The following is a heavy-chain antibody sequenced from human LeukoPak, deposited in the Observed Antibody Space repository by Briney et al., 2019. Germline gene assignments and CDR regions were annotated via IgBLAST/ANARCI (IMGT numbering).Heavy chain of an antibody. V-gene: IGHV4-61*01. Sequence: SETLSLTCTVSGGSVSSGSYYWSWIRQPPGKGLEWIGYIYYSGSTNYNPSLKSRVTISVDTPKNQFSLKLTSVTAADTAVYYCARGTNYYGSGDYWGQGTLVTVSS. CDR3: ARGTNYYGSGDY. CDR1: GGSVSSGSYY. CDR2: IYYSGST. J-gene: IGHJ4*02. D-gene: IGHD3-10*01.